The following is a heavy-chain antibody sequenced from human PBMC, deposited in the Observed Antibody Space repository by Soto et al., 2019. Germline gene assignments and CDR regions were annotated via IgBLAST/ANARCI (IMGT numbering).Heavy chain of an antibody. CDR1: GGTFSSYA. Sequence: QVQLVQSGAEVKKPGSSVKVSCKASGGTFSSYAISWVRQAPGQGLEWMGGIIPIFGTANYAQKFQGRVTITADKSTSTAYMELSSLRSEDTAVYYCARDPGAPLPWSGYYKDYYYGMDVWGQGTTVTVSS. J-gene: IGHJ6*02. CDR3: ARDPGAPLPWSGYYKDYYYGMDV. V-gene: IGHV1-69*06. D-gene: IGHD3-3*01. CDR2: IIPIFGTA.